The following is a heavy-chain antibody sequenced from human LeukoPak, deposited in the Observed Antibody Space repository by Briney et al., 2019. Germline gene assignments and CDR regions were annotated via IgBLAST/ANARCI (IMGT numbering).Heavy chain of an antibody. CDR3: ARHQGAGEYPFDY. CDR2: INHTVGSG. Sequence: ATVKVSCKASGYTFTSYYMHWVRQAPGQGLEWVGIINHTVGSGTSATKLQGRVTTTKPYSSSTANMALSRLRSEATAVYYCARHQGAGEYPFDYGGQGTLVSVS. V-gene: IGHV1-46*01. CDR1: GYTFTSYY. J-gene: IGHJ4*02. D-gene: IGHD2/OR15-2a*01.